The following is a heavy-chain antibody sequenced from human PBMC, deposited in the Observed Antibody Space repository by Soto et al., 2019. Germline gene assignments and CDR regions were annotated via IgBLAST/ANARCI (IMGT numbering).Heavy chain of an antibody. D-gene: IGHD2-8*02. Sequence: EVQLLESGGGLVQPGGSLRLSCAASGFTFSSYAMSWVRQTPGKGLEWVSTLSGSGGTTYYADSVKGQFTISRDNSKSTRYLQMNSMIDEDTAVYYCSNDQGTSGPIWVDSWGQGTLVTVSS. CDR1: GFTFSSYA. J-gene: IGHJ5*01. V-gene: IGHV3-23*01. CDR3: SNDQGTSGPIWVDS. CDR2: LSGSGGTT.